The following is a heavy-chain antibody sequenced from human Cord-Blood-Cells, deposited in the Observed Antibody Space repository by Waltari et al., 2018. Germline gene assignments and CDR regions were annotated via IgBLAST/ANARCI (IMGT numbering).Heavy chain of an antibody. Sequence: EVQLVHPGAEVKTPGESLKHSCRGSGNRFPSYWIGWVRQMPGKGLESMGIIYPGDSDTRYRPSFQGQVTISADKSISTAYLQWSSLKASDTAMYYCARLPYWGFFDYWGQGTLVTVSS. CDR3: ARLPYWGFFDY. CDR2: IYPGDSDT. V-gene: IGHV5-51*01. J-gene: IGHJ4*02. CDR1: GNRFPSYW. D-gene: IGHD7-27*01.